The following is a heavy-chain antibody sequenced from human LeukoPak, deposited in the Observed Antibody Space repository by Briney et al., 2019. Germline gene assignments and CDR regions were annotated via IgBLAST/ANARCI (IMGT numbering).Heavy chain of an antibody. CDR1: GFTFSTYS. CDR2: ISSSGSIT. Sequence: GGSPRLSCAASGFTFSTYSMNWVRQAPGKGLEWVSYISSSGSITYYADSVKGRFTISRDSAKNSLYLQMNSLRAEDTAVYFCARDGYCSSTSCYAGFDYWGQGTLVTVSS. J-gene: IGHJ4*02. CDR3: ARDGYCSSTSCYAGFDY. V-gene: IGHV3-48*04. D-gene: IGHD2-2*03.